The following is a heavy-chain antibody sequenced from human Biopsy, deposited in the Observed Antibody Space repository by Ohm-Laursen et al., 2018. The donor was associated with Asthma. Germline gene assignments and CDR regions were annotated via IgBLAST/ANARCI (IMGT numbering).Heavy chain of an antibody. J-gene: IGHJ6*02. V-gene: IGHV1-69*01. CDR1: GGTFSNFA. D-gene: IGHD6-19*01. Sequence: SSVKVSCKAPGGTFSNFAISWVRQAPGQGLEWLGGIMTVFGTTNYAQKFQGRVTITANESTSTAYMEVTSLRSEDTAIYYCARCQVGYSSGWSLLLKKIYYPGMDVWGQGTAVTVSS. CDR3: ARCQVGYSSGWSLLLKKIYYPGMDV. CDR2: IMTVFGTT.